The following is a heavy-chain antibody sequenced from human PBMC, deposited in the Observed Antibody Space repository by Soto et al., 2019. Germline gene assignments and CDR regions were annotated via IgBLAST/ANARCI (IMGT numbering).Heavy chain of an antibody. D-gene: IGHD3-10*01. CDR2: IYHSGNT. CDR1: GGSISSSNW. Sequence: QVQLQESGPGLVKPSGTLSLTCAVSGGSISSSNWWSWVRQPPGKGLEWIGEIYHSGNTNYNPSLKSRVTMAVDKSRNQFSLKLSSVTAADTAVSYCAGRWGEGRVDYWGQGTLVTVSS. V-gene: IGHV4-4*02. J-gene: IGHJ4*02. CDR3: AGRWGEGRVDY.